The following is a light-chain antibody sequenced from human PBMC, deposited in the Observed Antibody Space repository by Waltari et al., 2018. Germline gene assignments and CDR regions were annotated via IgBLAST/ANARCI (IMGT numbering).Light chain of an antibody. CDR1: QSISSW. V-gene: IGKV1-5*03. Sequence: DIQMTQSPSTLSASVGARVTLTCRASQSISSWLAWYQQKPGKAPKLLIYKASSLESGVPSRFSGSGSGTEFTLTISSLQPDDFATYYCQQYNSYSTWTFGQGTKVEIK. CDR3: QQYNSYSTWT. CDR2: KAS. J-gene: IGKJ1*01.